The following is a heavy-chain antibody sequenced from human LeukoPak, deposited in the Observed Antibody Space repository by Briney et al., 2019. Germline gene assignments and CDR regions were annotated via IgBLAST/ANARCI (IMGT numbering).Heavy chain of an antibody. CDR3: AKDRPGEAWFDY. CDR1: GFTFSGHA. CDR2: ISTSGGST. Sequence: PGGSLHLSCAASGFTFSGHAMSWVRQAPGKGLEWVSGISTSGGSTYYGNSVKGRFAISRDNSKNMVYLQMNSLRAEDTAVYYCAKDRPGEAWFDYWGQGTLVTVSS. J-gene: IGHJ4*02. D-gene: IGHD7-27*01. V-gene: IGHV3-23*01.